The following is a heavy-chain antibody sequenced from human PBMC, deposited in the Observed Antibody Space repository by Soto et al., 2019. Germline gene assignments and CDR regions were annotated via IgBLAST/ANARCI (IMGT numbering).Heavy chain of an antibody. Sequence: QVQLVESGGGLVKPGGSLRLSCAASGFTFSDYYMSWIRQAPGKGLEWVSYISSSSSYTNYADSVKGRFTISRDNAKNSLYLQMNSLRAEDTAVYYCARREDSPPGHTGRGMDVWGQGTTVTVSS. CDR1: GFTFSDYY. CDR2: ISSSSSYT. CDR3: ARREDSPPGHTGRGMDV. J-gene: IGHJ6*02. V-gene: IGHV3-11*05. D-gene: IGHD5-18*01.